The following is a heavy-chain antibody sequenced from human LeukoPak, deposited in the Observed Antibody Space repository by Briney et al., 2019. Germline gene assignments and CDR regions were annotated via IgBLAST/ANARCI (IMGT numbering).Heavy chain of an antibody. Sequence: GGSLRLCCAASGFTVSRYEMNWVRQAAGKGLEWVSYISSSGTTIYYADSVKGRFSISRDIAKNSLYLQMNSLRVEDTAVYYCAKYGDYKYFQHWGQGTLVTVSS. CDR2: ISSSGTTI. CDR3: AKYGDYKYFQH. V-gene: IGHV3-48*03. J-gene: IGHJ1*01. D-gene: IGHD4-17*01. CDR1: GFTVSRYE.